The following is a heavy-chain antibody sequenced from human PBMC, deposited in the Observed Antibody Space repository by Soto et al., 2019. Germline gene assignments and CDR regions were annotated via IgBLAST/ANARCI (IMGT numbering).Heavy chain of an antibody. CDR3: ARAKKGIAAAENWFDP. CDR1: GGSISSGGYY. CDR2: IYYSGST. D-gene: IGHD6-13*01. Sequence: QVQLQESGPGLVKPSQTLSLTCTVSGGSISSGGYYWSWIRQHPGKGLEWIGYIYYSGSTYYNPSFNSGVTISVVTSKNQFSMKLGSVTAADTAVYYCARAKKGIAAAENWFDPWGQGTLVTVSS. J-gene: IGHJ5*02. V-gene: IGHV4-31*03.